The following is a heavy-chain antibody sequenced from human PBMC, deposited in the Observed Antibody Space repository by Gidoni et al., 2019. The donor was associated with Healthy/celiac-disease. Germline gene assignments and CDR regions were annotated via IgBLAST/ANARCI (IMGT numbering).Heavy chain of an antibody. CDR3: ARERGNIVGATWGSYFDY. J-gene: IGHJ4*02. CDR1: GVSISIGAYF. V-gene: IGHV4-31*03. D-gene: IGHD1-26*01. CDR2: IYYSEST. Sequence: QVQLQESGPGRVKPSQTLSPTCTVPGVSISIGAYFWSWIRQHPGKVVEWSGYIYYSESTYYNPSLKSRVTISVDTYKTQFSLKLSSGTAADTAVYYCARERGNIVGATWGSYFDYWGQGTLVTVSS.